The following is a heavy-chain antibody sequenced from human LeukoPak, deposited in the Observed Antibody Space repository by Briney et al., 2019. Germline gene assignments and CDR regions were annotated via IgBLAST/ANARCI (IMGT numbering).Heavy chain of an antibody. CDR1: GFTFDDYG. J-gene: IGHJ5*02. CDR3: ASSSSSWLGWFDP. Sequence: GGSLRLSCAASGFTFDDYGMSWVRQAPGKGLEWASGINWNGGSTGYADSVKGRFTISRDNAKNSLYLQMNSLRAEDTALYYCASSSSSWLGWFDPWGQGTLVTVSS. CDR2: INWNGGST. D-gene: IGHD6-13*01. V-gene: IGHV3-20*04.